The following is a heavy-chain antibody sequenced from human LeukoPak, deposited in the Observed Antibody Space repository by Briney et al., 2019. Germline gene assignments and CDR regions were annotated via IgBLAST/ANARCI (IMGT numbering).Heavy chain of an antibody. D-gene: IGHD5-12*01. V-gene: IGHV4-59*12. CDR3: ARGRDIGWFDP. CDR1: GGSISSYY. CDR2: IYYSGST. Sequence: SETLSLTCTVSGGSISSYYWSWIRQPPGKGLEWIGYIYYSGSTNYNPSLKSRVTISVDRSKNQFSLKLSSVTAADTAVYYCARGRDIGWFDPWGQGTLVTVSS. J-gene: IGHJ5*02.